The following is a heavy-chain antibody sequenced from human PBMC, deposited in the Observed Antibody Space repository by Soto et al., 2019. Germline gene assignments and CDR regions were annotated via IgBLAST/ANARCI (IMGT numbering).Heavy chain of an antibody. Sequence: QVQLVQSGAEVKKPGSSVRVSCKASGGTLSSSAFSWVRQAPGQGLEWMGGIIPIFDTTKYAEKFQGRVTITADESTSTAYMEVSSLRSEDTAVYYCARILGHSTTWFLNAMDAWGQGTTVTVSS. D-gene: IGHD6-13*01. CDR2: IIPIFDTT. V-gene: IGHV1-69*01. CDR3: ARILGHSTTWFLNAMDA. CDR1: GGTLSSSA. J-gene: IGHJ6*02.